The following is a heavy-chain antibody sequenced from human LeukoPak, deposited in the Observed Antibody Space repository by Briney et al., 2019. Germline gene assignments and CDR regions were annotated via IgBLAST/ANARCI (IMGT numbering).Heavy chain of an antibody. Sequence: GGSLRLSCAASGFTFSSYWMHWVRQAPGKGLVWVSRINSDGTITNYADSVKGRFTVSRDNAKNSLYLQMNSLRAEDTAVYYCARDPRLEGPYWGQGTLVTVSS. V-gene: IGHV3-74*01. CDR1: GFTFSSYW. CDR2: INSDGTIT. CDR3: ARDPRLEGPY. D-gene: IGHD4-11*01. J-gene: IGHJ4*02.